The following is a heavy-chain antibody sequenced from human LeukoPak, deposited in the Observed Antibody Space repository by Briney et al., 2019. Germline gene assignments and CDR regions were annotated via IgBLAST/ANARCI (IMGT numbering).Heavy chain of an antibody. D-gene: IGHD1-7*01. CDR3: ASGYNWNYIIYYYYYMDV. CDR2: INHSGST. CDR1: GGSFSGYY. J-gene: IGHJ6*03. V-gene: IGHV4-34*01. Sequence: SETLSLTCAVYGGSFSGYYWSWIRQPPGKGLEWIGEINHSGSTNYNPSLKSRVTISVDTSKNQFSLKLSSVTAADTAVYYCASGYNWNYIIYYYYYMDVWGKGTTVTVSS.